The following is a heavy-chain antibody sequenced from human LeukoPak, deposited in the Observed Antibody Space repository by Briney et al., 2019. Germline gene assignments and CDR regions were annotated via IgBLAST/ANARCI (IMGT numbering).Heavy chain of an antibody. CDR3: ARGPYYYGSGSYYSGLNLGPFFDY. CDR1: GFTFSSYA. Sequence: GGSLRLSCAASGFTFSSYAMSWVRQAPGKGLEWVSAISGSGGSTYYADSVKGRFTISRDNSKNTLYLQMNSLRAEDTAVYYCARGPYYYGSGSYYSGLNLGPFFDYWGQGTLVTVSS. J-gene: IGHJ4*02. CDR2: ISGSGGST. D-gene: IGHD3-10*01. V-gene: IGHV3-23*01.